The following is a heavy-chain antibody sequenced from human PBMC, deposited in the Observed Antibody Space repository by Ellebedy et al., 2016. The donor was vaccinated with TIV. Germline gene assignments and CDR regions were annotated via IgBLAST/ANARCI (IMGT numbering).Heavy chain of an antibody. V-gene: IGHV3-48*04. CDR1: GFTFSSYS. Sequence: GESLKISCVASGFTFSSYSMNWVRQAPGKGLEWVSYISPRSSPIYYADSVKGRFTISRDNAKKSLYLQMNSLRAEDTAVYYCVRDGRYCSGVTCYSGAGSWGQGTLVTVSS. CDR3: VRDGRYCSGVTCYSGAGS. CDR2: ISPRSSPI. D-gene: IGHD2-15*01. J-gene: IGHJ5*01.